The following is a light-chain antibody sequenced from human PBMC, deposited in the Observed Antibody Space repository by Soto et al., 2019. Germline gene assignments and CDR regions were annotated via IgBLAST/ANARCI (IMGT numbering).Light chain of an antibody. CDR1: SSNIGSNS. V-gene: IGLV1-44*01. CDR3: EAWDDSLNGYV. J-gene: IGLJ1*01. Sequence: QSVLTQPPSASGTPGQRVTISCSGSSSNIGSNSVNWYQQLPGTAPKLLIYSNDRRPSGVPDRFSGSKSGTSASLAISGLQFEDEGDYYCEAWDDSLNGYVFGPGTKVTVL. CDR2: SND.